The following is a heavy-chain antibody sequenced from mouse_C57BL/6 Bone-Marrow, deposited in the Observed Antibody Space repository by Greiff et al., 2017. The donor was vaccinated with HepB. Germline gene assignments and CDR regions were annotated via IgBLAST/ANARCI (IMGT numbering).Heavy chain of an antibody. CDR3: ARNCYAMDY. J-gene: IGHJ4*01. V-gene: IGHV1-72*01. D-gene: IGHD4-1*01. CDR1: GYTFTSYW. CDR2: IDPNSGGT. Sequence: QVQLQPGAELVKPGASVKLSCKASGYTFTSYWMHWVKQRPGRGLEWIGRIDPNSGGTKYNEKFKSKATLTVDKPSSTAYMQLSSLTSEDSAVYYCARNCYAMDYWGQGTSVTVSS.